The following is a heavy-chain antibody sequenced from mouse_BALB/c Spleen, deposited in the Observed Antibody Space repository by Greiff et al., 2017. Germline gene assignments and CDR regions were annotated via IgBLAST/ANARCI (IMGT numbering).Heavy chain of an antibody. J-gene: IGHJ1*01. Sequence: QVTLKVSGPGILQPSQTLSLTCSFSGFSLSTSGMGVSWIRQPSGKGLEWLAHIYWDDDKRYNPSLKSRLTISKDTSSNQVFLKITSVDTADTATYYCARRAYWYFDVWGAGTTVTVSS. CDR3: ARRAYWYFDV. V-gene: IGHV8-12*01. CDR1: GFSLSTSGMG. CDR2: IYWDDDK.